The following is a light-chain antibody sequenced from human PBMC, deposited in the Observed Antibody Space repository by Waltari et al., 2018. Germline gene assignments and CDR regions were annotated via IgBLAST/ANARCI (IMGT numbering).Light chain of an antibody. CDR2: EVS. CDR1: SSDVGNYNV. J-gene: IGLJ1*01. Sequence: QPALTQPASVSGSPGQSITLSCTGTSSDVGNYNVVSWYQQYPGKAPKFKIFEVSEGPAWVSNRVSVSKSGNTASLTISGLQAEDEADYYCCSYAGGTTYVFGTGTKVTVL. V-gene: IGLV2-23*02. CDR3: CSYAGGTTYV.